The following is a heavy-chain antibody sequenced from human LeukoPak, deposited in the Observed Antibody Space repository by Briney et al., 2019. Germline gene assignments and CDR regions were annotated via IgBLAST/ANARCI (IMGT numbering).Heavy chain of an antibody. CDR3: ARMITINREGEGYFDY. Sequence: PGGSLRLSCAASRFGFSAYWMHWVRQAPGKGLVWVSRITGDGGTTNYADSVKGRFTISRDNAKDTLYLQMNSLRAEDTAVYYCARMITINREGEGYFDYWGQGTLATVSS. V-gene: IGHV3-74*01. D-gene: IGHD3-16*01. J-gene: IGHJ4*02. CDR2: ITGDGGTT. CDR1: RFGFSAYW.